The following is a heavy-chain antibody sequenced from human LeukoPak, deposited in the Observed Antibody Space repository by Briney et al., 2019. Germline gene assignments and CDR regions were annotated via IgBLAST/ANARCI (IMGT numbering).Heavy chain of an antibody. J-gene: IGHJ4*02. Sequence: PGGSLRLSCAASGFDFTTYNMNWVRQAPGKGLEWISSISSGSGRYMYYADSVKGRFTISRDNARNSLYLQMNSLGAEDTAVYFCVRSNSGGTCVDYWGQGSLVTVSP. CDR3: VRSNSGGTCVDY. CDR2: ISSGSGRYM. V-gene: IGHV3-21*01. D-gene: IGHD2-15*01. CDR1: GFDFTTYN.